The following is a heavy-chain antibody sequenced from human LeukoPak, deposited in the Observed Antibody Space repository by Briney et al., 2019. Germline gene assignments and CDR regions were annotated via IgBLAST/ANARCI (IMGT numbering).Heavy chain of an antibody. V-gene: IGHV3-21*01. CDR3: AREILAPGKTHDY. Sequence: GGSLRLSCATSGFTFNNYNMNWVRQAPGRALEWVSSITSSGTYIFYADSVKGRFTISRDNAKNTLFLQINSLRAEDTAVYYCAREILAPGKTHDYWGQGTLVTVSS. J-gene: IGHJ4*02. CDR2: ITSSGTYI. CDR1: GFTFNNYN.